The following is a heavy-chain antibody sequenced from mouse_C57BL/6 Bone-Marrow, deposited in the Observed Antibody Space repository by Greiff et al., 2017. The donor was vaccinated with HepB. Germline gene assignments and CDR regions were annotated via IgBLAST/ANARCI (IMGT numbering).Heavy chain of an antibody. Sequence: QVQLQQPGAELVRPGSSVKLSCKASGYTFTSYWMHWVKQRPIQGLEWFGNIDPSDSETHYNQKFKDKATLTVDKSSSTAYMQLSSLTSEDSAVYYCATYDGYSLFAYWGQGTLVTVSA. D-gene: IGHD2-3*01. J-gene: IGHJ3*01. CDR2: IDPSDSET. CDR3: ATYDGYSLFAY. V-gene: IGHV1-52*01. CDR1: GYTFTSYW.